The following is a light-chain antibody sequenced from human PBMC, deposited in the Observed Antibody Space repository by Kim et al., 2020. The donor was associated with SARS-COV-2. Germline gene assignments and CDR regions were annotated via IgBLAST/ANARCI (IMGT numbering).Light chain of an antibody. Sequence: SAPPGDRVTITCRENQAIRNELGWYQQKPGKAPKVLIYAASTLQSGVSSRFSGSGSGTDFTLTISSLQPEDFATYYCLQDSRYPRTFGQGTKLEI. CDR3: LQDSRYPRT. CDR1: QAIRNE. J-gene: IGKJ1*01. V-gene: IGKV1-6*01. CDR2: AAS.